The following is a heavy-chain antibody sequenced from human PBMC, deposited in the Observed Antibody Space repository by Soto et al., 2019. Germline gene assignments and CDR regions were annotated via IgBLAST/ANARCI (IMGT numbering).Heavy chain of an antibody. CDR2: IIPIFGTA. CDR3: ARGFEGGSSNYPYGMDV. CDR1: GGTFSSCA. Sequence: SVKVSCKASGGTFSSCAISWVRQAPGQGLEWMGGIIPIFGTANYAQKFQGRVTITADESTSTAYMELSSLRSEDTAVYYCARGFEGGSSNYPYGMDVWGQGTTVTVSS. J-gene: IGHJ6*02. V-gene: IGHV1-69*13. D-gene: IGHD3-16*01.